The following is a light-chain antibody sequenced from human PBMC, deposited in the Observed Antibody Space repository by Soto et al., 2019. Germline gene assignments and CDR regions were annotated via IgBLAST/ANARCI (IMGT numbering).Light chain of an antibody. V-gene: IGKV3-11*01. Sequence: EIVLTQSPATLSLSPGERATLSCRASQSVSSYLAWYQQKPGQAPRLLIYDASNRATGIPARFSGSGSGTDFTLTISSLEPEDYAVYSCQQRSNWALTFGGGTKVDIK. CDR3: QQRSNWALT. CDR2: DAS. J-gene: IGKJ4*01. CDR1: QSVSSY.